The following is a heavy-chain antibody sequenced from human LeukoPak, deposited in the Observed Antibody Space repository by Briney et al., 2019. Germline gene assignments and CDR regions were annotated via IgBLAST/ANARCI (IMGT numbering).Heavy chain of an antibody. Sequence: SQTLSLTCTVSGGSISSGGYYWSWIRQHPGKGLEWIGYIYYSGSTYYSPSLKSRVTISVDTSKNQFSLKLSSVTAADTAVYYCASTMYYYDSSGYYQTFDYWGQGTLVTVSS. CDR3: ASTMYYYDSSGYYQTFDY. J-gene: IGHJ4*02. D-gene: IGHD3-22*01. CDR2: IYYSGST. V-gene: IGHV4-31*03. CDR1: GGSISSGGYY.